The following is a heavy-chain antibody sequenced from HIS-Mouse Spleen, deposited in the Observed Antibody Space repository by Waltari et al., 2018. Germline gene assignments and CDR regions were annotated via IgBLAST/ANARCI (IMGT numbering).Heavy chain of an antibody. Sequence: QVTLRESGPALVKPTQTLTLTCTFSGFSPSTSGMCVSWIRQPPGKALEWLARIEWDDDKYYSTSLKNTPTISKESSKNHVVLTMTNMDPVDTATLSCARIAEGYSSGWYAFDYWGQGTLVTVSS. CDR3: ARIAEGYSSGWYAFDY. D-gene: IGHD6-19*01. J-gene: IGHJ4*02. V-gene: IGHV2-70*15. CDR2: IEWDDDK. CDR1: GFSPSTSGMC.